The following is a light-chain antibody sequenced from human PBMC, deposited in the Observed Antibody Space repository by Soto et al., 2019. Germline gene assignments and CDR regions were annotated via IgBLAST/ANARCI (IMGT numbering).Light chain of an antibody. Sequence: SVLTQPRSVSGSPGQSVTISCTGTSSDVGGYNYVSWYQQHPGKAPKLMIYDVTTRPSGVPDRFSGSKSGNTASLTISGLQAEDEADYYCPSHPGSSALLGTGTKVTVL. V-gene: IGLV2-11*01. CDR1: SSDVGGYNY. CDR2: DVT. CDR3: PSHPGSSAL. J-gene: IGLJ1*01.